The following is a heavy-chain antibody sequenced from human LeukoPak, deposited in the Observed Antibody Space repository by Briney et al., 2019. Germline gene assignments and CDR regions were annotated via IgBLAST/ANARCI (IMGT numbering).Heavy chain of an antibody. CDR3: AVNDYNKNFDY. D-gene: IGHD4-11*01. CDR1: GYTFTSYG. J-gene: IGHJ4*02. Sequence: ASVKVSCKASGYTFTSYGITWVRQAPGQGTEWMGWISGHNGNTNYAQKLQGRVTMTTDTSTSTAYMELRSLRSDDTAVYYCAVNDYNKNFDYWGKGTLVTVSS. CDR2: ISGHNGNT. V-gene: IGHV1-18*01.